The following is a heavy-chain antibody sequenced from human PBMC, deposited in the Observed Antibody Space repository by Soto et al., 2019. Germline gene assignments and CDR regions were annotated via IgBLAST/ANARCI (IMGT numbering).Heavy chain of an antibody. CDR2: ISSSSSTI. J-gene: IGHJ4*02. D-gene: IGHD1-26*01. V-gene: IGHV3-48*01. Sequence: PGGSLRLSCAASGFTFSSYSMTWVRQAPGKGLEWVSYISSSSSTIHYSDSVKGRFTISRDNAKNSLYLQMNSLRAEDTAVYYCARYSPRYNGSYPPDYWGQGTLVTVSS. CDR3: ARYSPRYNGSYPPDY. CDR1: GFTFSSYS.